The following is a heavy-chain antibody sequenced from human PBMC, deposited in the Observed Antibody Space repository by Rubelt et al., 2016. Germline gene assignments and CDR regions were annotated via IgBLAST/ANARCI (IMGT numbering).Heavy chain of an antibody. D-gene: IGHD4-23*01. CDR2: IYYTGGT. Sequence: GLEWIGRIYYTGGTDYNPPLQSRVTMSVDTPKNQFSLKLSSVTAADTAVYYCARDLGAYGGNEAFDFWGPGTLVTVSS. CDR3: ARDLGAYGGNEAFDF. V-gene: IGHV4-4*07. J-gene: IGHJ3*01.